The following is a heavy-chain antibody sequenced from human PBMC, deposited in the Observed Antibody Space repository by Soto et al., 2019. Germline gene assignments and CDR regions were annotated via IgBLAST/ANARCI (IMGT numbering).Heavy chain of an antibody. D-gene: IGHD6-6*01. CDR2: IYSGGST. V-gene: IGHV3-53*01. CDR3: ERDTEYSSSGGAMDV. Sequence: GSLRLSCAASGFSVSSNYMSWVRQAPGKGLEWVSVIYSGGSTYYADSVKGRFTISIDNSKNTLYLQMNSLRAEDTAVYYCERDTEYSSSGGAMDVWGQGTTVTVSS. J-gene: IGHJ6*02. CDR1: GFSVSSNY.